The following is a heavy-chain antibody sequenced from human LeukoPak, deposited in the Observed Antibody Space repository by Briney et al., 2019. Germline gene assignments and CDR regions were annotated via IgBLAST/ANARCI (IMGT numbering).Heavy chain of an antibody. J-gene: IGHJ4*02. Sequence: SETLSLTCTVSGGSISSGGYYWSWIRQPPGKGLEWIGYIYHSGSTYYNPSLKSRVTISVDRSKNQFSLKLSSVTAADTAVYYCARGGITIFGVVLDYWGQGTLVTVSS. CDR3: ARGGITIFGVVLDY. CDR2: IYHSGST. V-gene: IGHV4-30-2*01. CDR1: GGSISSGGYY. D-gene: IGHD3-3*01.